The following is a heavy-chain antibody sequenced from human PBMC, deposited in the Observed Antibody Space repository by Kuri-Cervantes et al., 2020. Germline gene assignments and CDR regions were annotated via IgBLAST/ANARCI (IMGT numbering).Heavy chain of an antibody. V-gene: IGHV5-51*01. J-gene: IGHJ6*03. CDR1: GYSFTSYW. CDR2: IYPGDSDT. D-gene: IGHD3-3*01. CDR3: ARHHYDFWSGPKNYYYYYYMDV. Sequence: GESLKISCKGSGYSFTSYWIGWVRQMPGKGLEWMGIIYPGDSDTRYSPSFQGQVTISAGKSISTAYLQWSSLKASDTAMYYCARHHYDFWSGPKNYYYYYYMDVWGKGTTVTVSS.